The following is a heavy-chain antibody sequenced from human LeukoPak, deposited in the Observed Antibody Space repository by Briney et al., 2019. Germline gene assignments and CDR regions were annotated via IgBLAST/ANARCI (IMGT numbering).Heavy chain of an antibody. V-gene: IGHV3-72*01. J-gene: IGHJ6*02. CDR2: IKNKANSYIT. Sequence: GGSLRLSCAASGSTFSDHYMDSVRQAPGKGLEWVGHIKNKANSYITEYAASVKGRFTISRDDSKNSLFLQMNSLKTDDTAVYYCARFRGFYYGLDLWGQGTTVIVSS. CDR1: GSTFSDHY. CDR3: ARFRGFYYGLDL. D-gene: IGHD3-10*01.